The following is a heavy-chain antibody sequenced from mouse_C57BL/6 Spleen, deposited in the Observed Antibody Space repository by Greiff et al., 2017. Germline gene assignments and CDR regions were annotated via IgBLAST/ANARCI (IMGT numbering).Heavy chain of an antibody. V-gene: IGHV1-53*01. CDR2: INPSNGGT. J-gene: IGHJ4*01. CDR3: ARDSNYLYYAMDY. Sequence: VQLQQPGTELVKPGASVKLSCKASGYTFTSYWMHWVKQRPGQGLEWIGNINPSNGGTNYNEKFKSKATLTVDKSSSTAYMQLSSLTSEDSAVYYCARDSNYLYYAMDYWGQGTSVTVSS. CDR1: GYTFTSYW. D-gene: IGHD2-5*01.